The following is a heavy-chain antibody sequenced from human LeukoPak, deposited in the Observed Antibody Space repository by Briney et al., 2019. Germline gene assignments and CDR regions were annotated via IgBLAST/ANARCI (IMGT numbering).Heavy chain of an antibody. J-gene: IGHJ5*02. V-gene: IGHV4-39*07. CDR1: GDSISINNYY. CDR2: IYYNGNT. CDR3: ARVGSLSRGRNWFDP. D-gene: IGHD6-13*01. Sequence: SETLSLTCIVSGDSISINNYYWGWIRQPPGKGLEWIGNIYYNGNTYYNPSLKSRVTMSVDTSKNQFSLKLSSVTAADTAVYYCARVGSLSRGRNWFDPWGQGTLVTVSS.